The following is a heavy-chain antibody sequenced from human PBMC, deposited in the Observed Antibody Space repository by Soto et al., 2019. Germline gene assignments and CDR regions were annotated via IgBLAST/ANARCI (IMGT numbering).Heavy chain of an antibody. CDR1: GGSISSSNW. Sequence: SETLSLTCAVSGGSISSSNWWSCVRQPPGKGLEWIGEIYHSGSTNYNPSLKSRVTISVDKSKNQFSLKLSSVTAADTAVYYCARAGWLLYTLDYWGQGTLVTVSS. CDR3: ARAGWLLYTLDY. J-gene: IGHJ4*02. D-gene: IGHD3-9*01. V-gene: IGHV4-4*02. CDR2: IYHSGST.